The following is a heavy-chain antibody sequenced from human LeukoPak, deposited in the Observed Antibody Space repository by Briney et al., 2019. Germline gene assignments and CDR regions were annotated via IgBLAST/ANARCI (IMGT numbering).Heavy chain of an antibody. D-gene: IGHD3-22*01. CDR2: INPSGGST. Sequence: ASVKVSCKASGYTFTSYYMHWVRQAPGQGLVWMGIINPSGGSTSYAQKFQGRVTMTRDTSTSTVYMELSSLRSEDTAVYYCARGYYYDSSGYYARDFDYWGQGTLVTVSS. CDR3: ARGYYYDSSGYYARDFDY. J-gene: IGHJ4*02. CDR1: GYTFTSYY. V-gene: IGHV1-46*01.